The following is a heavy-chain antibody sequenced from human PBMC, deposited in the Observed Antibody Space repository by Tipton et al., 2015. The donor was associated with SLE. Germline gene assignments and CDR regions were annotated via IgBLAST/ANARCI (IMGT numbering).Heavy chain of an antibody. V-gene: IGHV3-7*03. Sequence: GSLRLSCAASGFTFLSYWMSWVRQAPGKGLEWVANIKQDGSEKYYVDSVKGRFTISRDNAKNSLYLQMNSLRAEDTAIYYCAKGLLGTGTDYFDYWGQGTLVIVSS. J-gene: IGHJ4*02. D-gene: IGHD1-1*01. CDR1: GFTFLSYW. CDR2: IKQDGSEK. CDR3: AKGLLGTGTDYFDY.